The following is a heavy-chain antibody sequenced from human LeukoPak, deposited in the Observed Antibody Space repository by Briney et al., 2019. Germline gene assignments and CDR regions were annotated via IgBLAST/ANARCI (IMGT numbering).Heavy chain of an antibody. CDR3: ARLGSGSYYYYGMDV. V-gene: IGHV4-59*08. J-gene: IGHJ6*02. CDR2: IYYSEST. CDR1: GGSISSYY. Sequence: PSETLSLTCTVSGGSISSYYWSWIRQPPGKGLEWIGYIYYSESTNYNPSLKSRVTISVDTSKNQFSLKLSSVTAADTAVYYCARLGSGSYYYYGMDVWGQGTTVTVSS. D-gene: IGHD3-10*01.